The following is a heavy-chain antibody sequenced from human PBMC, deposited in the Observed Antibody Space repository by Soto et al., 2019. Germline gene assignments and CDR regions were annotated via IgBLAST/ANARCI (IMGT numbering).Heavy chain of an antibody. CDR2: VSHDGRNT. V-gene: IGHV3-30*18. D-gene: IGHD6-19*01. Sequence: VQLVESGGGVVQPGRSLRLSCAASGFTFSDYAMHWVRQAPGKGLEWVAVVSHDGRNTQYADSVKGRFTISRDSSKNAVSLEMTSRRAEDTAVYYCAKGGGQWLVTSDFDYWGQGALVTVSS. J-gene: IGHJ4*02. CDR3: AKGGGQWLVTSDFDY. CDR1: GFTFSDYA.